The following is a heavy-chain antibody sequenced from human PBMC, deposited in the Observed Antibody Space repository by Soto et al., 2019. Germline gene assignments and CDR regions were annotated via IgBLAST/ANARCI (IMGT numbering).Heavy chain of an antibody. V-gene: IGHV3-23*01. Sequence: GGSLRLSCAASGFTFSSYAMSWVRQAPGKGLEWVSAISGSGGSTYYADSVKGLFSISRDNSKNTLYLQMNSLRAEDTAVYYCASLGLRYFDWLLSIPPRDYYYGMDVWGQGTTVTVSS. CDR2: ISGSGGST. CDR3: ASLGLRYFDWLLSIPPRDYYYGMDV. CDR1: GFTFSSYA. D-gene: IGHD3-9*01. J-gene: IGHJ6*02.